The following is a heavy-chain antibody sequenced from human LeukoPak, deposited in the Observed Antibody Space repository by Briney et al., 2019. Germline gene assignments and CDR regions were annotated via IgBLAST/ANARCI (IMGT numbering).Heavy chain of an antibody. Sequence: ASVKVSCKASGYTFTSYGISWVRQAPGQGLEWMGWISAYNGNTNYAQKFQGRVTMTRDTSISTAYMELSRLRSDDTAVYYCARTTTEDYLDYWGQGTLVTVSS. CDR3: ARTTTEDYLDY. CDR2: ISAYNGNT. J-gene: IGHJ4*02. V-gene: IGHV1-18*01. D-gene: IGHD4-11*01. CDR1: GYTFTSYG.